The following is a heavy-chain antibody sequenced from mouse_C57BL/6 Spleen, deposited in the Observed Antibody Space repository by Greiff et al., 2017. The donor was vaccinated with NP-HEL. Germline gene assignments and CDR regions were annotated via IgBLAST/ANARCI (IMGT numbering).Heavy chain of an antibody. CDR2: IDPSDSYT. V-gene: IGHV1-69*01. CDR1: GYTFTSYW. Sequence: QVQLQQPGAELVMPGASVKLSCKASGYTFTSYWMHWVKQRPGQGLEWIGEIDPSDSYTNYNQKFKGKSTLTVDKSSSTAYMQLSSLTSEDSAVYYCARLDYSNYCFAYWGQGTLVTVSA. D-gene: IGHD2-5*01. J-gene: IGHJ3*01. CDR3: ARLDYSNYCFAY.